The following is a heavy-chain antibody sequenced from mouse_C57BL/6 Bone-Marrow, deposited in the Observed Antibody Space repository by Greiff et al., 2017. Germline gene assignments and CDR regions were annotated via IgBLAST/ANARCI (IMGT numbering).Heavy chain of an antibody. V-gene: IGHV7-3*01. CDR1: GFTFTDYY. J-gene: IGHJ4*01. Sequence: EVKLMESGGGLVQPGGSLSLSCAASGFTFTDYYMSWVRQPPGKALEWLGFIRNKANGYTTEYSASVKGRFTISRDNSQSILYLQMNALRAEDSATYYCARKFYAMDYWGQGTSVTVSS. CDR2: IRNKANGYTT. CDR3: ARKFYAMDY.